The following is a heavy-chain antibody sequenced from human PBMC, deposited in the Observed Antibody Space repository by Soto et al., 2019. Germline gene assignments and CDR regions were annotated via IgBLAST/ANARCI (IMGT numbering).Heavy chain of an antibody. CDR3: AKPLTTVNDYYYYMDV. J-gene: IGHJ6*03. D-gene: IGHD4-17*01. CDR1: GFTFSSYA. CDR2: ISGSGGST. Sequence: HPGGSLRLSCAASGFTFSSYAMSWVRQAPGKGLEWVSAISGSGGSTYYADSVKGRFTISRDNSKNTLYLQMNSLRAEDTAVYYCAKPLTTVNDYYYYMDVWGKGTTVTVSS. V-gene: IGHV3-23*01.